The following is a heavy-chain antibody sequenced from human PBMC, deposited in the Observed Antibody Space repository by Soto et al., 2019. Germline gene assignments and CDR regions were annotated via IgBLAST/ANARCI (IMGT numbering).Heavy chain of an antibody. V-gene: IGHV1-69*13. CDR3: ARGVTMIVVAMVAFDI. Sequence: SVKVSCKASGGTFSSYAISWLRQAPGQGLEWMGGIIPIFGTANYAQKFQGRVTITADESTSTAYMELSSLRSEDTAVYYCARGVTMIVVAMVAFDIWGQGTMVTVSS. J-gene: IGHJ3*02. CDR2: IIPIFGTA. CDR1: GGTFSSYA. D-gene: IGHD3-22*01.